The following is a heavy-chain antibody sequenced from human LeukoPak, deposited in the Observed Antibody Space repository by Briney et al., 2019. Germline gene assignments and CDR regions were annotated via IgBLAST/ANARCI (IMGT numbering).Heavy chain of an antibody. CDR3: ARASSIAAAGNYYYYYMDV. CDR2: INHSGST. J-gene: IGHJ6*03. Sequence: PSETLSLTCAVHGGSFSGYYWSWIRQPPGKGLEWIGEINHSGSTNYNPSLKSRVTISVDTSKNQFSLKLSSVTAADTAVYYCARASSIAAAGNYYYYYMDVWGKGTTVTVSS. D-gene: IGHD6-13*01. V-gene: IGHV4-34*01. CDR1: GGSFSGYY.